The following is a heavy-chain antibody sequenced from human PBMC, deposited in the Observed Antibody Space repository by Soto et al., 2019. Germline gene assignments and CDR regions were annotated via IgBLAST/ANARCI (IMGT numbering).Heavy chain of an antibody. CDR2: ISGSGDRT. CDR1: GFTFSAYA. J-gene: IGHJ4*02. Sequence: EVQLLQSGGDLVQPGGSLRLSCAASGFTFSAYAMSWVRQAPGKGLEWVSAISGSGDRTYYADSVKGRFTISRDSSDNTLYLQMNCLRAEDTAIYYCAKDRMYYYGSGGLWYLDYWGQGTLVIVSS. D-gene: IGHD3-10*01. CDR3: AKDRMYYYGSGGLWYLDY. V-gene: IGHV3-23*01.